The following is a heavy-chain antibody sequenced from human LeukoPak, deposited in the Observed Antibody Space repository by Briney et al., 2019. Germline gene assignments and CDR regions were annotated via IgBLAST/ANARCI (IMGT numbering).Heavy chain of an antibody. CDR2: IYYGGRI. D-gene: IGHD6-19*01. CDR1: GGSISSHY. J-gene: IGHJ6*03. Sequence: SETLSLTCSVSGGSISSHYWTWVRQPPGQALEFIGYIYYGGRIQYNPSLKSRVTMTMDTSKNQFSLRLNSVSAADTAVYYCAREVTVAGTFYFYMDVWGKGTTVTVSS. V-gene: IGHV4-59*11. CDR3: AREVTVAGTFYFYMDV.